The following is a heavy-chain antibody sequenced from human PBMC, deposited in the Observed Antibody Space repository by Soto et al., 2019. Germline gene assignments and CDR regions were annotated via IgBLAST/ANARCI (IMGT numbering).Heavy chain of an antibody. V-gene: IGHV1-18*01. CDR2: ISAYNGNT. Sequence: GASVKVSCKASGYTFTSYGISWVRQAPGQGLEWMGWISAYNGNTNYAQKLQGRVTMTIDTSTSTAYMELRSLRSDDTAVYYFARDKSSSGKQPHYYYGMDVWGQGTTVTVSS. J-gene: IGHJ6*02. CDR3: ARDKSSSGKQPHYYYGMDV. CDR1: GYTFTSYG. D-gene: IGHD3-10*01.